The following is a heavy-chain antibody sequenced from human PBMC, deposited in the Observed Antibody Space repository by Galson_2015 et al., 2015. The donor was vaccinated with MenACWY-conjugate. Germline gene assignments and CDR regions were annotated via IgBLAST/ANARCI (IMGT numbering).Heavy chain of an antibody. D-gene: IGHD1-26*01. Sequence: SLRLSCAASGFSFSSYDMHWVRQAPGKGLDWVAVISYDGSNKYYADSVKGRFTISRDKNTLYLEMISLRGEDTAVYYCARVYSGSPDYGMDVWGQGTPVTVSS. CDR1: GFSFSSYD. V-gene: IGHV3-30*04. J-gene: IGHJ6*02. CDR3: ARVYSGSPDYGMDV. CDR2: ISYDGSNK.